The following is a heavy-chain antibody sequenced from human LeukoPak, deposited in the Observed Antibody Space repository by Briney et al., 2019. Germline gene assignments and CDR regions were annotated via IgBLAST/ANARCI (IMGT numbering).Heavy chain of an antibody. CDR3: ARNWNDVAFDI. CDR2: INPSGGST. V-gene: IGHV1-46*01. Sequence: ASVKVSCKASGYTFTSYYMHWVRLAPGQGLEWMGIINPSGGSTSYAQKFQGRVTMTRDTSTSTVYMELSSLRSEDTAVYYCARNWNDVAFDIWGQGTMVTVSS. J-gene: IGHJ3*02. CDR1: GYTFTSYY. D-gene: IGHD1-1*01.